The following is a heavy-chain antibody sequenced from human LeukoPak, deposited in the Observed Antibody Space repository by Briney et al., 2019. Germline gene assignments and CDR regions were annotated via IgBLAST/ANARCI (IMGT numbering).Heavy chain of an antibody. CDR1: KFTFSSYS. CDR3: ARGPTMKMDV. J-gene: IGHJ6*04. D-gene: IGHD3-22*01. V-gene: IGHV3-21*01. Sequence: PGRSLRLSCAASKFTFSSYSMNWVRQAPGKGLEWVSSINSYSSYIYYADSVKGRFTISRDNAKNSLYLQMNSLRAEDTAVYYCARGPTMKMDVWGKGTTVTVSS. CDR2: INSYSSYI.